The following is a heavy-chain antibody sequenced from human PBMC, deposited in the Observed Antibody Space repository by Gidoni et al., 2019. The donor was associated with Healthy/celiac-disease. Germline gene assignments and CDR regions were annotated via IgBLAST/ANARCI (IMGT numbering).Heavy chain of an antibody. D-gene: IGHD6-13*01. CDR1: GGSFSGYY. J-gene: IGHJ4*02. CDR3: ASLFGSSWENY. V-gene: IGHV4-34*01. Sequence: QVQLQQWGAGLLKPSATLSLTCAVYGGSFSGYYWSWIRQPPGKGLEWIGENNHSGSTNYNPSLKSRVTISVDTSKNQFSLKLSSVTAADTAVYYCASLFGSSWENYWGQGTLVTVSS. CDR2: NNHSGST.